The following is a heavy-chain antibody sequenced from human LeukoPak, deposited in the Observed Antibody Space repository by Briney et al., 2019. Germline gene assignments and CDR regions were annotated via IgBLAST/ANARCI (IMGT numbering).Heavy chain of an antibody. Sequence: SETLSLTCTVSGGSISSYYWSWIRQPPGKGLEWIGYIYYSGSTNYNPSLKSRVTISVDTSKNQFSLKLSSVTAADTAVYYCARRYYDILTGTYYGMDVWGQGTTVTVSS. D-gene: IGHD3-9*01. CDR2: IYYSGST. CDR3: ARRYYDILTGTYYGMDV. CDR1: GGSISSYY. V-gene: IGHV4-59*01. J-gene: IGHJ6*02.